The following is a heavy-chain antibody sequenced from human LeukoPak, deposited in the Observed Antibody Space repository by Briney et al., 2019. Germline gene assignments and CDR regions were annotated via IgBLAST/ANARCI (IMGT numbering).Heavy chain of an antibody. CDR3: AKEQVVSPPWVSYLDY. J-gene: IGHJ4*02. Sequence: PGGSLRLSCAASGFTFSTYAMSWVRQTPGKGLEWVSVISGGGDITKYADSVKGRFTISRDNFENTVYLQMNSLRAEDTAVYYCAKEQVVSPPWVSYLDYWGQGALVTVSS. CDR2: ISGGGDIT. V-gene: IGHV3-23*01. CDR1: GFTFSTYA. D-gene: IGHD1-26*01.